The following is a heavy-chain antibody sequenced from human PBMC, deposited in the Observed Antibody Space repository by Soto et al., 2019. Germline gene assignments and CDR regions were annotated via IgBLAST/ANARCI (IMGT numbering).Heavy chain of an antibody. V-gene: IGHV4-39*01. CDR3: VRQFYGTSSNFDY. D-gene: IGHD6-6*01. J-gene: IGHJ4*02. CDR1: GGSINSPSHY. Sequence: SETLSLSCTVSGGSINSPSHYWAWIRQSPGKGLAWIGNIYYTGSAYYSPSFESRVTISIDSSRNQFSLNVPSVTAADTAVYYCVRQFYGTSSNFDYWGQGTLVTVSS. CDR2: IYYTGSA.